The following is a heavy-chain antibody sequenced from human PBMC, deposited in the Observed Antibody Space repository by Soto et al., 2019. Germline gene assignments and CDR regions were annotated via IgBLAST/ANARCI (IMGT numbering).Heavy chain of an antibody. CDR2: VHYSGTT. V-gene: IGHV4-39*01. CDR1: GGSISSSNYF. CDR3: ARHRALPYSGSGRYHRVDWFDP. D-gene: IGHD3-10*01. J-gene: IGHJ5*02. Sequence: QLQLQESGPRLVKPSETLSLTCTVSGGSISSSNYFWGWIRQPPGKGLAWIGSVHYSGTTYYDPSLKSRVTMSVDTSKSQFSLKLSSVTAADTAVYYCARHRALPYSGSGRYHRVDWFDPWGQGTLVTVSS.